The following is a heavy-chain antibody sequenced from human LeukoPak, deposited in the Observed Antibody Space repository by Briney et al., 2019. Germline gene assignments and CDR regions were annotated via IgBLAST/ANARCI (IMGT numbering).Heavy chain of an antibody. CDR1: GFTFSSYE. D-gene: IGHD3-10*01. CDR3: ARARSGWLGELLTYFDY. Sequence: GGSLRLSCAASGFTFSSYEMNWVRQAPGKGLEWVSYISSSGSTIYYADSVKGRFTISRDNAKNSLYLQMNGLRAEDTAVYYCARARSGWLGELLTYFDYWGQGTLVTVSS. J-gene: IGHJ4*02. V-gene: IGHV3-48*03. CDR2: ISSSGSTI.